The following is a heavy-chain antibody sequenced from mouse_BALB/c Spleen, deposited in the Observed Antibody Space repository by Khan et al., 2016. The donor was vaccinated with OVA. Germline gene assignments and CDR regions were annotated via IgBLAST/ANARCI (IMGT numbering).Heavy chain of an antibody. CDR3: TRRNWDVAWFAY. V-gene: IGHV1-5*01. D-gene: IGHD4-1*01. CDR2: IYPGNTDT. J-gene: IGHJ3*01. CDR1: GYTFTSYW. Sequence: VQLQQSGTVLARPGASVKMSCKASGYTFTSYWMHWVKQRPGQGLEWIGDIYPGNTDTNYNQKFKGKAKLTAVKSTSTAYMELYSLTNEDSAVYYCTRRNWDVAWFAYWGQGTLVTVSA.